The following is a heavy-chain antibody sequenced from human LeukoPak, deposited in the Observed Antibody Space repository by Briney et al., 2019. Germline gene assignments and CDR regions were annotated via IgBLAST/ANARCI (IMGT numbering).Heavy chain of an antibody. V-gene: IGHV3-7*01. Sequence: GGAVRVSCQCTAFIFSSYWMSCLGRARGKGLAGVANMREDGGEINYVDSVKGRFTISRDNAKNSLFLQMNSLRVEDTAVYYCARDRGYSTFDYWGQGTLVTVSS. J-gene: IGHJ4*02. CDR3: ARDRGYSTFDY. CDR1: AFIFSSYW. CDR2: MREDGGEI. D-gene: IGHD4-23*01.